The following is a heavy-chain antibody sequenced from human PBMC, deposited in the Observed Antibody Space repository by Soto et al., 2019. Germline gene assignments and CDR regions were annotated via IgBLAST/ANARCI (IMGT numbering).Heavy chain of an antibody. CDR3: ARDQGVEGDYHDTTAYYFDS. D-gene: IGHD3-22*01. CDR1: GYTFNAFY. Sequence: ASVKVSCKASGYTFNAFYIHWVRQAPGQGLEWMGIINPRDDATSYAQRFQGRVTMTRDTSTSTVYMDLGGLRSEDTAVYYCARDQGVEGDYHDTTAYYFDSWGQGTLVTVSS. CDR2: INPRDDAT. V-gene: IGHV1-46*02. J-gene: IGHJ4*02.